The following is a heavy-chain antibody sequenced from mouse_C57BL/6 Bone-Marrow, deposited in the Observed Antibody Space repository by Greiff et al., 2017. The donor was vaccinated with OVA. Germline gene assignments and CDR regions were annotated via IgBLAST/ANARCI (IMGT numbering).Heavy chain of an antibody. CDR3: ARYYYSNLFAY. Sequence: EVQGVESGPVLVKPGASVKMSCKASGYTFTDYYMNWVKQSHGKSLEWIGVINPYNGGTSYNQKFKGKATLTVDKSSSTAYMELNSLTSEDSAVYYCARYYYSNLFAYWAKGLWSLSLQ. J-gene: IGHJ3*01. CDR1: GYTFTDYY. V-gene: IGHV1-19*01. D-gene: IGHD2-5*01. CDR2: INPYNGGT.